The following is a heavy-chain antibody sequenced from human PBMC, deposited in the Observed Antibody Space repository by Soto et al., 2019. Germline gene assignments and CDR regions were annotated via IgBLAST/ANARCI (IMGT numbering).Heavy chain of an antibody. J-gene: IGHJ4*02. D-gene: IGHD4-17*01. CDR1: GFTFSSYG. CDR2: ISYDGSNK. Sequence: PGGSLRLSCAASGFTFSSYGMHWVRQAPGKGLEWVAVISYDGSNKYYADSVKGRFTISRDNSKNTLYLQMNSLRAEDTAVYYCAKGTVDYERFDYWGQGTLVTVSS. CDR3: AKGTVDYERFDY. V-gene: IGHV3-30*18.